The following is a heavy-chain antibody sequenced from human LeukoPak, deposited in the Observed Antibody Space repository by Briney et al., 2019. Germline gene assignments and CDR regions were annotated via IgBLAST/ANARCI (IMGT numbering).Heavy chain of an antibody. CDR1: GFTFSSYA. D-gene: IGHD4-17*01. CDR3: AREGTTVSPWSAHPPPDY. V-gene: IGHV3-30-3*01. J-gene: IGHJ4*02. Sequence: QPGRSLRLSCAASGFTFSSYAMHWVRQAPGKGLEWVAVISYDGSNKYYADSVKGRFTISRDNSKNTLYLQMNSLRAEDTAVYYCAREGTTVSPWSAHPPPDYWGQGTLVTVS. CDR2: ISYDGSNK.